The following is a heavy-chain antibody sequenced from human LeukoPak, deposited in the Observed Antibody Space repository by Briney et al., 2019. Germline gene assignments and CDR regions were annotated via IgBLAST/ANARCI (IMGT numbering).Heavy chain of an antibody. CDR3: ARVPAFEKGRPRFDY. Sequence: ASVKVSCKASGYTFTGYYMHWVRQAPGQGLEWMGWINPNSGGTNYAQKFQGRVTMTRDTSISTAYMELSRLRSDDTAVYYCARVPAFEKGRPRFDYWGQGTLVTVSS. V-gene: IGHV1-2*02. J-gene: IGHJ4*02. D-gene: IGHD3-9*01. CDR2: INPNSGGT. CDR1: GYTFTGYY.